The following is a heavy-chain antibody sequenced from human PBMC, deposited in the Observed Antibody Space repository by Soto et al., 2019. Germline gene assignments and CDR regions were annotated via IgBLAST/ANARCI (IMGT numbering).Heavy chain of an antibody. D-gene: IGHD2-2*02. V-gene: IGHV5-51*01. CDR1: GYSFTSYW. J-gene: IGHJ6*02. CDR3: ARRVGYCSSTSCYTLYGMDV. CDR2: IYPGDSDT. Sequence: WESLKISCKGSGYSFTSYWIGWVRQMPGKGLEWMGIIYPGDSDTRYSPSFQGQVTISADKSISTAYLQWSSLKASDTAMYYCARRVGYCSSTSCYTLYGMDVWGQGTTVTVSS.